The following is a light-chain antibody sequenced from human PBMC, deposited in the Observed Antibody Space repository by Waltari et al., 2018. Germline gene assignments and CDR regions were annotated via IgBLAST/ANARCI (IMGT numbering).Light chain of an antibody. V-gene: IGKV3-11*01. CDR2: ATS. CDR3: QQRRNWPLT. Sequence: DIVLTQSPAILSLSPGDRASLSCRASQSVTNYLAWYQQKPGQAPSLLNYATSNRATRIPARFSGSGFGTYFTLTIRSLEPEEFAVYYCQQRRNWPLTFGGGTKVEIK. J-gene: IGKJ4*01. CDR1: QSVTNY.